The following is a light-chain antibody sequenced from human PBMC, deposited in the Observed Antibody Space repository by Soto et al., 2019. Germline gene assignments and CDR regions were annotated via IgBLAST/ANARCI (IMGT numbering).Light chain of an antibody. V-gene: IGKV3-11*01. J-gene: IGKJ5*01. Sequence: DTVLTQSPATLSLSPGETATLSCRASQSVRSHLAWYQQRPGQPPRLLIYDASYRATGVPLRFSGSGSGTEFTLTISSLESGDSAIYHCQQRSDLPPITLGHGTRLEIK. CDR1: QSVRSH. CDR3: QQRSDLPPIT. CDR2: DAS.